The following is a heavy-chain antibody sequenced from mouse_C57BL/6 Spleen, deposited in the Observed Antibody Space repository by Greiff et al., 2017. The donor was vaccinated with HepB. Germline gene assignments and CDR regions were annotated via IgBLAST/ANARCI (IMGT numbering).Heavy chain of an antibody. CDR3: ARYTLYGSSYVGYFDV. CDR1: GYTFTSYW. Sequence: QVQLQQPGAELVKPGASVKMSCKASGYTFTSYWITWVKQRPGQGLEWIGDIYPGSGSTNYNEKFKSKATLTVDTSSSTAYMQLSSLTSEDSAVYSSARYTLYGSSYVGYFDVWGTRTTVTAAS. V-gene: IGHV1-55*01. CDR2: IYPGSGST. D-gene: IGHD1-1*01. J-gene: IGHJ1*03.